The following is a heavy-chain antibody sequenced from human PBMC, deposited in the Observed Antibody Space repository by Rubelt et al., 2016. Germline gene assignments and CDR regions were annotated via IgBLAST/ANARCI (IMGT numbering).Heavy chain of an antibody. CDR2: INHSGST. Sequence: QVQLQQWGAGLLKPSETLSLTCAVYGGSFSGYYWSWIRQPPGKGLEWIGEINHSGSTNYNPSLKSGVTISVDTAKKQVVLKLGSGTAAETAGDYWARGREHYGDRAEYCQHWGQGTLVTVAS. V-gene: IGHV4-34*01. D-gene: IGHD4-17*01. J-gene: IGHJ1*01. CDR3: ARGREHYGDRAEYCQH. CDR1: GGSFSGYY.